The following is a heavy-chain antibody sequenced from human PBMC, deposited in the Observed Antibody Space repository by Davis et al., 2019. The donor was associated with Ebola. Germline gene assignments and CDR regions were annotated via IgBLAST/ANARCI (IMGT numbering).Heavy chain of an antibody. CDR1: GYTFTSYY. CDR3: ARDQRDYYGSGSYSWFDP. Sequence: ASVKVSCKASGYTFTSYYMHWVRQAPGQGLEWMGIINPSGGSTSYAQKFQGRVTMTRDTSTSTVYMELSSLRSEDTAVYYCARDQRDYYGSGSYSWFDPWGQGTLVTVSS. V-gene: IGHV1-46*01. D-gene: IGHD3-10*01. J-gene: IGHJ5*02. CDR2: INPSGGST.